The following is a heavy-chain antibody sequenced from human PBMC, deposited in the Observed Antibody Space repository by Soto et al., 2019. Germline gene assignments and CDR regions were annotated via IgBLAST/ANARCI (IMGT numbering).Heavy chain of an antibody. CDR1: EFTFSSYS. D-gene: IGHD6-6*01. CDR2: ISSSSSYI. Sequence: EVQLVESGGGLVKPGGSLRLSCAASEFTFSSYSMNWVRQAPGKGLEWVSSISSSSSYIYYADSVKGRFTISRDNAKNSLYLQMNSLRAEDTAVYYCARARSSFVPDYWGQGTLVTVSS. CDR3: ARARSSFVPDY. J-gene: IGHJ4*02. V-gene: IGHV3-21*01.